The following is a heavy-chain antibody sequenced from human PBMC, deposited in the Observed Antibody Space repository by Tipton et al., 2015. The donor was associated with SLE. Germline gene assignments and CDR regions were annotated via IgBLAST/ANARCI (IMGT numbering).Heavy chain of an antibody. V-gene: IGHV4-59*01. CDR3: ARDRDIVLEPVPIPPAFDI. J-gene: IGHJ3*02. CDR2: MYYSGIT. CDR1: GGSIRSYY. Sequence: TLSLTCSVSGGSIRSYYWSWIRQTPGKGLEWIGYMYYSGITNYNPSLYGRVSISVDTSRNQFSLKLNSVTAADTAMYYCARDRDIVLEPVPIPPAFDIWGQGTTVTVSS. D-gene: IGHD2-8*02.